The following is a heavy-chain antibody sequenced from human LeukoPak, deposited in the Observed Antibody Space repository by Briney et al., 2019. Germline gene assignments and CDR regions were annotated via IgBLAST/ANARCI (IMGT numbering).Heavy chain of an antibody. D-gene: IGHD3-10*01. CDR3: IRGPGHYFHY. CDR1: GYTXNYYY. J-gene: IGHJ4*02. V-gene: IGHV1-2*02. Sequence: ASVKVSCKASGYTXNYYYMHWVRQAPGQGLEWMGWINPSSGATNYAQKFQGRVTMTRDTSVSTAYMELTRLRSDDSAVFYCIRGPGHYFHYWGQGTVVTVPS. CDR2: INPSSGAT.